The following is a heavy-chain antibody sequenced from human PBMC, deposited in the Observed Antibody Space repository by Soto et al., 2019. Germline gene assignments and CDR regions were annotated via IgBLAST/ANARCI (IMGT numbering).Heavy chain of an antibody. CDR1: GFTLQNCA. J-gene: IGHJ5*02. CDR3: AKGRSTGDIDWFDP. Sequence: GGSLRLSCTASGFTLQNCAMAWVRQAPGKGLEWVSTLIGGHYGTAYSYSVKGRFTVSRDNSKNCLYLQMNSLGVEDTAMYFCAKGRSTGDIDWFDPWGQGSLVTVSS. CDR2: LIGGHYGT. V-gene: IGHV3-23*01. D-gene: IGHD3-10*01.